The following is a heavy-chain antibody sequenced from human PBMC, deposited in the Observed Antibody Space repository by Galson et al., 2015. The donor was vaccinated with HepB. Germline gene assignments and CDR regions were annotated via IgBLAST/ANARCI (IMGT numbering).Heavy chain of an antibody. Sequence: SVKVSCKASGFTFTSSAMQWVRQARGQRLEWIGWIVVGSGNTNYAQKFQERVTITRDTSTSTAYMELSSLRSEDTAVYYCAADHSRYYYGLDAFDIWGQGTMVTVSS. J-gene: IGHJ3*02. CDR1: GFTFTSSA. D-gene: IGHD3-10*01. CDR3: AADHSRYYYGLDAFDI. CDR2: IVVGSGNT. V-gene: IGHV1-58*02.